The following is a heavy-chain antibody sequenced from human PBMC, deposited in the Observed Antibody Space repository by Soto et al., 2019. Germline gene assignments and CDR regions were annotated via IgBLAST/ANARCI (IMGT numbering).Heavy chain of an antibody. J-gene: IGHJ4*02. Sequence: EVHLVESGGGLAQPGGSLRLSCVASGFTFSDYDMHWVRQATGKGLEWVSGISAAGNPFYPGSVKGRFAISRDNAKHSLYLQMNNLRAGDTAVYYCARVKYSGSYQPSYYFDYWGQGTLGTVSS. CDR3: ARVKYSGSYQPSYYFDY. CDR1: GFTFSDYD. CDR2: ISAAGNP. D-gene: IGHD1-26*01. V-gene: IGHV3-13*05.